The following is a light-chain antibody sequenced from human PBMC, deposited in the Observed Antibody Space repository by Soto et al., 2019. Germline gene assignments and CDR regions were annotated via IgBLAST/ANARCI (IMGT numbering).Light chain of an antibody. CDR2: KAS. J-gene: IGKJ3*01. CDR1: QTISSW. Sequence: DIQMTQSPSTLSGSVGDRVTITCRASQTISSWLAWYQQKPGKAPKLLIYKASTLKSGVPSRFSGSGSGTEFTLTISSLQPDDFATYYCQHYNSLSPFTFGPGTKVEI. V-gene: IGKV1-5*03. CDR3: QHYNSLSPFT.